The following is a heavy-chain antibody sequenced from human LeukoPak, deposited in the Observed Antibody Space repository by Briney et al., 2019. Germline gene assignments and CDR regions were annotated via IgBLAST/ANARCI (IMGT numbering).Heavy chain of an antibody. CDR2: IYTSGST. CDR1: GGSISSGSYY. V-gene: IGHV4-61*02. CDR3: AREDCSSTKCDTGKKYNWFDP. Sequence: SETLSLTCTVSGGSISSGSYYWSWIRQPAGKGLEWIGRIYTSGSTNYNPSLKSRVTISVDTSKNQFSLKLSSVTAADTAVYYCAREDCSSTKCDTGKKYNWFDPWGQGTLVTVSS. J-gene: IGHJ5*02. D-gene: IGHD2-2*02.